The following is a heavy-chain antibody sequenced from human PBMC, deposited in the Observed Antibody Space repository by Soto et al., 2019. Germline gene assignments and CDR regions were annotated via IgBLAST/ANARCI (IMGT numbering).Heavy chain of an antibody. V-gene: IGHV4-39*02. CDR3: ARLDGPFDN. CDR1: GDSISSSNYY. CDR2: IYYSGST. D-gene: IGHD2-2*03. Sequence: SETLSLTCSVSGDSISSSNYYWGWIRQPPGKGLEWIGSIYYSGSTYYNPSLKSRVSISLDPSKNHFSLKLSSVTAADTAVYYCARLDGPFDNWGKGTLVTVSS. J-gene: IGHJ4*02.